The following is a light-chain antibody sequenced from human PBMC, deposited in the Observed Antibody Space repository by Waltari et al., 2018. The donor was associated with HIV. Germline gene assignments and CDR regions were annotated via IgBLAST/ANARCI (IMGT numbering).Light chain of an antibody. CDR3: SSYAGSSNLRV. CDR1: SSDVGGYNY. CDR2: EVT. V-gene: IGLV2-8*01. Sequence: QSALTQPPSASGSPGQSVTIPRTGTSSDVGGYNYVSLYQQHPGKAPKLMIYEVTKRPSGVPDRFSGSKSGNTASLTVSGLQAEDEADYYCSSYAGSSNLRVFGGGTKLTVL. J-gene: IGLJ2*01.